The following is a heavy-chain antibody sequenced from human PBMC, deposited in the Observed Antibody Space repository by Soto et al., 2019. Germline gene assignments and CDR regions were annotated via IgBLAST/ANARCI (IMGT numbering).Heavy chain of an antibody. J-gene: IGHJ4*02. CDR1: GYRFTAYD. V-gene: IGHV1-3*04. D-gene: IGHD2-15*01. Sequence: QVQLVQSGAGVQKPGATANISCKASGYRFTAYDMHWVRQAPGQRLEWLGWINTATGHTKYSPSLQGRVTLSRDTSATTAYMELSGLRFEATAVYSCARTRRSCSGGSCYPLDHWGQGTLVTVSS. CDR2: INTATGHT. CDR3: ARTRRSCSGGSCYPLDH.